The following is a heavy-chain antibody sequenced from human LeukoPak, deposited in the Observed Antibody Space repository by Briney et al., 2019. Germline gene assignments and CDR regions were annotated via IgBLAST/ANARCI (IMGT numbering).Heavy chain of an antibody. J-gene: IGHJ5*02. CDR1: GVTFSSYG. CDR2: IRYDGSHK. Sequence: GGSLRLSCAASGVTFSSYGMHWVRQAPGKGLEWVAFIRYDGSHKYYADSVKGRFTISRDNSKNTLYMQMDSLRVEDTAVFYCAKAGGTYYPDHFDPWGQGTLVTVSS. D-gene: IGHD1-26*01. V-gene: IGHV3-30*02. CDR3: AKAGGTYYPDHFDP.